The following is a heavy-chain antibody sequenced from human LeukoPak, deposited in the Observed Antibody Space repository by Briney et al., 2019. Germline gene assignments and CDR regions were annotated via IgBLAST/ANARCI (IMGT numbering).Heavy chain of an antibody. D-gene: IGHD2-2*01. V-gene: IGHV3-21*01. Sequence: GGSLRLSCAASGFTFSSYSMNWVRQAPGKGLEWVSSISSSSSYIYYADSVKGRFTISRDNAKNSLYLQMNSLRAEDTAVYYCARGGTTMPQQFDYWGQGTLVTVSS. CDR1: GFTFSSYS. CDR2: ISSSSSYI. CDR3: ARGGTTMPQQFDY. J-gene: IGHJ4*02.